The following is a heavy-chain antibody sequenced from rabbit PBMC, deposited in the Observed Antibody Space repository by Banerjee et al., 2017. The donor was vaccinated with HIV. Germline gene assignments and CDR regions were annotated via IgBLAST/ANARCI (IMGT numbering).Heavy chain of an antibody. CDR1: GFSFSSSYW. J-gene: IGHJ4*01. D-gene: IGHD6-1*01. CDR2: IYAGSSGST. V-gene: IGHV1S40*01. CDR3: ARGDYSYGYAGYGL. Sequence: QSLEESGGDLVKPGASLTLTCTASGFSFSSSYWICWVRQAPGKGLEWIACIYAGSSGSTYYASWAKGRFTISKTSSTTVTLQMTSLTAADTATYFCARGDYSYGYAGYGLWGPGTLVTVS.